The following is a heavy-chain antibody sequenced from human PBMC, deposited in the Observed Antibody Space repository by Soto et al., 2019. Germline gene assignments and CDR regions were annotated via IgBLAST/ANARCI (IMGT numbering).Heavy chain of an antibody. CDR3: ARDQVAGDYYYYGMDV. V-gene: IGHV3-21*01. CDR1: GFTFSSYS. Sequence: GGSLRLSCAASGFTFSSYSMNWVRQAPGRGLEWVSSISSSSSYIYYADSVKGRFTISRDNAKNSLYLQMNSLRAEDTAVYYCARDQVAGDYYYYGMDVWGQGTTVTVSS. CDR2: ISSSSSYI. J-gene: IGHJ6*02. D-gene: IGHD6-19*01.